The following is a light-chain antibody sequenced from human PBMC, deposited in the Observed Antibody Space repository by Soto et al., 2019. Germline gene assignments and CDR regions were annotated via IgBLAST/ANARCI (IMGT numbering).Light chain of an antibody. Sequence: EIVLTQSPGTLSLSPGERATLSCRASQSVSNKYLAWYQQKPGQAPRLLIYGASSRATGIPDRFSGRGFGTDFTLTISRLQHEDFAVYDCQHSGDFRWTFGQGTKVDIK. J-gene: IGKJ1*01. CDR3: QHSGDFRWT. CDR1: QSVSNKY. V-gene: IGKV3-20*01. CDR2: GAS.